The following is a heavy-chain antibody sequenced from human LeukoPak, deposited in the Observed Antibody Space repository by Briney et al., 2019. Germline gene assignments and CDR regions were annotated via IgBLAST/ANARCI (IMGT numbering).Heavy chain of an antibody. V-gene: IGHV3-11*01. D-gene: IGHD3-3*01. CDR3: AKDRGRARLRFLEWLLFGGFDY. J-gene: IGHJ4*02. CDR2: ISSSGSTI. Sequence: GGSLRLPCAASGFTFSDYYMSWIRQAPGKGLEWVSYISSSGSTIYYADSVKGRFTISRDNSKNTLYLQMNSLRAEDTAVYYCAKDRGRARLRFLEWLLFGGFDYWGQGTLVTVSS. CDR1: GFTFSDYY.